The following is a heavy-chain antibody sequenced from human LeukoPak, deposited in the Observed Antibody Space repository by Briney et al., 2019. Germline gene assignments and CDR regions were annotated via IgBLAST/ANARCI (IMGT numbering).Heavy chain of an antibody. J-gene: IGHJ3*02. D-gene: IGHD3-22*01. CDR3: WFSDSSSTSLDAFDI. CDR1: GGTFSSYA. V-gene: IGHV1-69*13. Sequence: SVKVSCKASGGTFSSYAISWVRQAPGQGLEWMGGIIPTFGTANYAQKFQGRVTITADESTSTAYMELSSLRSEDTAVYYCWFSDSSSTSLDAFDIWGQGTMVTVSS. CDR2: IIPTFGTA.